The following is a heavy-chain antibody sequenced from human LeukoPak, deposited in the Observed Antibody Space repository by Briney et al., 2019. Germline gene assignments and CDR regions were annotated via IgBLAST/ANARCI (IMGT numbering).Heavy chain of an antibody. D-gene: IGHD5-12*01. CDR2: ISYSGST. V-gene: IGHV4-59*01. CDR3: ARRDNIGYDNWAFDY. J-gene: IGHJ4*02. CDR1: GGSIRTYY. Sequence: SETLSLTCSVSGGSIRTYYWNWIRQPPGKGLVWIGYISYSGSTNFNPSLKSRVTISVDTSKNQFSLKLSSVAAADTAVYYCARRDNIGYDNWAFDYWGQGTLVTVSS.